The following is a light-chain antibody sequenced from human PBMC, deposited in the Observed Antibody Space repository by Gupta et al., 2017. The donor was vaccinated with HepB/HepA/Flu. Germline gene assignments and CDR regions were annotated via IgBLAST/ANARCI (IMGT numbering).Light chain of an antibody. J-gene: IGKJ2*01. CDR1: SSAS. V-gene: IGKV3-20*01. Sequence: SSASLAWYQQKPGQAPSLLIDAASTRATGVPDRFACSGSGTDFTLTISRLEPEDCAVYYCHHYGPSSDTFGQGTKLELK. CDR2: AAS. CDR3: HHYGPSSDT.